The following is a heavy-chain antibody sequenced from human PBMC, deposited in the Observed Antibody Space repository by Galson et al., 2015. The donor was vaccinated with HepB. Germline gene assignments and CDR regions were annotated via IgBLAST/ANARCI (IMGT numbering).Heavy chain of an antibody. Sequence: SLRLSCAASGFTFSSNGMHWVRQAPGKGLEWVAVIWYGGSNKYYADSVKGRFTITRDNSKNTLYLKMNSLRAEDTAVYYYSRATWRVGYCSGSSCTPDFWGQGTLVTVSS. CDR3: SRATWRVGYCSGSSCTPDF. J-gene: IGHJ4*02. V-gene: IGHV3-33*08. CDR1: GFTFSSNG. CDR2: IWYGGSNK. D-gene: IGHD2-15*01.